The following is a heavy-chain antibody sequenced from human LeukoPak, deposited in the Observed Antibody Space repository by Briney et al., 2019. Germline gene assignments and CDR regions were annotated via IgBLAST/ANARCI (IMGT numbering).Heavy chain of an antibody. CDR3: ARSNSSYFDP. J-gene: IGHJ5*02. CDR1: GGTFSSYA. V-gene: IGHV1-69*05. Sequence: SVEVSCKAPGGTFSSYAISWVRQAPGQGLEWMGEIIPIFGTANYAQKFQGRVTSTTDESTSTAYMEPSSLRSEDTAVYYCARSNSSYFDPWGQGTLVTVSS. CDR2: IIPIFGTA. D-gene: IGHD6-13*01.